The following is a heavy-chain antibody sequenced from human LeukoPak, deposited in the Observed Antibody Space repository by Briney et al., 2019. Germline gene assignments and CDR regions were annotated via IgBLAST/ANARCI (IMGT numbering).Heavy chain of an antibody. CDR2: IWYDGSNK. CDR3: ARDPDIYCRRTSCQTPFDN. Sequence: HSGGSLRLSCAASGFTFSDYYMDWVRQAPGKGLEWVAVIWYDGSNKYYADSVKGRFTISRDNSKNTLYLQMNRLRAVDTAVYYCARDPDIYCRRTSCQTPFDNWGQGTLVTVSS. J-gene: IGHJ4*02. V-gene: IGHV3-33*08. CDR1: GFTFSDYY. D-gene: IGHD2-2*01.